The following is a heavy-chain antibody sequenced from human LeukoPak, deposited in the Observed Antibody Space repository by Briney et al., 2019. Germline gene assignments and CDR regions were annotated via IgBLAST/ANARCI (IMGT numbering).Heavy chain of an antibody. V-gene: IGHV4-34*01. CDR3: ARGGSSWYGVGFDY. CDR1: GGSFSGYY. CDR2: INHSGST. D-gene: IGHD6-13*01. Sequence: SETLSLTCAVYGGSFSGYYWSWIRQPPGKGLEGIGEINHSGSTNYNPSLKSRVTISVDTSKNQFSLKLSSVTAADTAVYYCARGGSSWYGVGFDYWGQGTLVTVSS. J-gene: IGHJ4*02.